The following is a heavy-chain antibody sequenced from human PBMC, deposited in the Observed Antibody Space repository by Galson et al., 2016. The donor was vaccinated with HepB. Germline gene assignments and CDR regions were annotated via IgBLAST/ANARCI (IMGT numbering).Heavy chain of an antibody. CDR2: IHHTGIA. D-gene: IGHD3-16*01. CDR1: GDTVSSGSHH. Sequence: LTCTVSGDTVSSGSHHWSWIRQSPGKALEWIGHIHHTGIAAYNPSLQNRVTLSLDTSKKQFSLKLTSVTAADTDIYYWARVGGCSDRVCYTGGGVEYWGRGVLVTFSS. CDR3: ARVGGCSDRVCYTGGGVEY. J-gene: IGHJ4*02. V-gene: IGHV4-61*01.